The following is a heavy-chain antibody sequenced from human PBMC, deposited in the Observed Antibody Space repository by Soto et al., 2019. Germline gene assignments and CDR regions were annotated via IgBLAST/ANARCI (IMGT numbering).Heavy chain of an antibody. J-gene: IGHJ4*02. CDR3: ARGVAVAGPYFDS. Sequence: PSETLSLTCTVSGGSISSYYWSWIRQPPGKGLEWIGYIYYSGSTNYNPSLKSRVTISVDTSKNQFSLKLSSVTAADTAVYSCARGVAVAGPYFDSWGQGTLVTVS. CDR1: GGSISSYY. D-gene: IGHD6-19*01. V-gene: IGHV4-59*01. CDR2: IYYSGST.